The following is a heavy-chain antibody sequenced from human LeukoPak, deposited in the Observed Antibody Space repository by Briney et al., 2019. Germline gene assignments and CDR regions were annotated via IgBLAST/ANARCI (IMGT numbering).Heavy chain of an antibody. CDR1: GYTFTSYA. V-gene: IGHV1-3*01. Sequence: SVKVSCKASGYTFTSYAMHWVRQAPGQRLEWMGWINAGNGNTKYSQKFQGRVTITRDTSASTAYMELRSLRSDDTAVYYCARDGAMIVVVKPDYWGQGTLVTVSS. D-gene: IGHD3-22*01. CDR2: INAGNGNT. CDR3: ARDGAMIVVVKPDY. J-gene: IGHJ4*02.